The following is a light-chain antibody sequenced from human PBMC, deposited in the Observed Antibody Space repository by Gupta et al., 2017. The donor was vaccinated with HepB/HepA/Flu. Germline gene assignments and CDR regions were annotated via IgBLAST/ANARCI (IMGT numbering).Light chain of an antibody. CDR2: GAS. Sequence: EIVLTQSPGILSLSPGQRATLSCRASQTVSSRYFAWYQRKPGQAPRVLIYGASSRATGIPDRFSGSGSGTDFTLTISRLEPEDFAVYYCQQYGSSFPITFGQGTRLDI. V-gene: IGKV3-20*01. CDR1: QTVSSRY. CDR3: QQYGSSFPIT. J-gene: IGKJ5*01.